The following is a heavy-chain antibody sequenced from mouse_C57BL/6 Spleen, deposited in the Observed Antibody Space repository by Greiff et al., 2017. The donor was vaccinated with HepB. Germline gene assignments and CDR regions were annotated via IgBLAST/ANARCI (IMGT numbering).Heavy chain of an antibody. D-gene: IGHD1-1*01. J-gene: IGHJ3*01. Sequence: EVTLVESGEGLVKPGGSLKLSCAASGFTFSSYAMSWVRQTPEKRLEWVAYISSGGDNIYYADTVKGRFTISRDNARNTLYLQMSSLNSEDTAMYYCTREDRSQAWLAYWGQGTLVTVSA. CDR2: ISSGGDNI. CDR3: TREDRSQAWLAY. CDR1: GFTFSSYA. V-gene: IGHV5-9-1*02.